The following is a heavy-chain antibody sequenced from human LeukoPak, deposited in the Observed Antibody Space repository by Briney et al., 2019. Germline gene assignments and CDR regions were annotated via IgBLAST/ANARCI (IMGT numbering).Heavy chain of an antibody. CDR3: ARGGYSSSWYMDY. D-gene: IGHD6-13*01. Sequence: GASVKVSCKASGYTFTGYYMHWVRQAPGQGLEWMGWINPNSGGTNYAQKLQGRVTMTRDTSISTAYMELSRLRSDDTAVYYCARGGYSSSWYMDYWGQGTLVTVSS. J-gene: IGHJ4*02. V-gene: IGHV1-2*02. CDR2: INPNSGGT. CDR1: GYTFTGYY.